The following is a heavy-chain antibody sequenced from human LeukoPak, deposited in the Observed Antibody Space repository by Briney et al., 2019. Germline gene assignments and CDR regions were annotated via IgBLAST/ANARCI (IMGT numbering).Heavy chain of an antibody. J-gene: IGHJ3*02. CDR1: GGSISSYY. CDR3: ARYTVSYPHDAFDI. D-gene: IGHD1-26*01. CDR2: IYYSGST. V-gene: IGHV4-59*01. Sequence: NPSETLSLTCTVSGGSISSYYWSWIRQPPGKGLEWIGYIYYSGSTSYNPSLKSRVTISVDTSKKQFSLKLSSVTAADTAFYYCARYTVSYPHDAFDIWGQGTMVTVSS.